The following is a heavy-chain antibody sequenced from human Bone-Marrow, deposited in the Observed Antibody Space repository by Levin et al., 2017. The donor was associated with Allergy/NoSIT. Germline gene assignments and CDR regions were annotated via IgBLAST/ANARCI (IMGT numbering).Heavy chain of an antibody. Sequence: ASVKVSCKASGYPFINYGVSWMRQAPGQGLEWMGWIRVHNGYTNYAQKFQDRFTMTTDTSTSTANMELRSLRSDDTAMYYCVRDFDWMPDHWGQGTRVTVSS. CDR3: VRDFDWMPDH. CDR1: GYPFINYG. D-gene: IGHD3-9*01. J-gene: IGHJ4*02. V-gene: IGHV1-18*01. CDR2: IRVHNGYT.